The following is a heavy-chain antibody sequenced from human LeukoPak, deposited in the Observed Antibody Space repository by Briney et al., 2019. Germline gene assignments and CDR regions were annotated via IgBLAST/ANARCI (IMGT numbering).Heavy chain of an antibody. CDR3: AREPYGGNYYYYYMDV. Sequence: GGSLRLSCAASGFTFSSYAMHWVRQAPGKGLEWVAVISYDGSNKYYADSVKGRFTISRDNSKNTLYLQMNSLRAEDTAVYYCAREPYGGNYYYYYMDVWGKGTTVTASS. J-gene: IGHJ6*03. CDR2: ISYDGSNK. V-gene: IGHV3-30*04. CDR1: GFTFSSYA. D-gene: IGHD4-23*01.